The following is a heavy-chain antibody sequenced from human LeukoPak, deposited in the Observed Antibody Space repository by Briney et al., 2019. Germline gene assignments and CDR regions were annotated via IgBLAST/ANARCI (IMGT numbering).Heavy chain of an antibody. CDR1: GFTFSYHW. CDR2: IDGGGSST. D-gene: IGHD3-10*01. Sequence: GGSLRLSCGASGFTFSYHWMHWVRQVPGKGLLWVSRIDGGGSSTSYADSVKGRFSISRDNAKNTLYLQMTSLGAEDTAVYYCVRGGFGHAMDVWGQGTTVTVSS. CDR3: VRGGFGHAMDV. V-gene: IGHV3-74*01. J-gene: IGHJ6*02.